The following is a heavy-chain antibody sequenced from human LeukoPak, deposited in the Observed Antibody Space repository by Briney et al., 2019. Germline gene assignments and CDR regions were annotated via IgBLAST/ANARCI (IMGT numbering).Heavy chain of an antibody. CDR3: ARLGIAVAEA. V-gene: IGHV4-59*01. D-gene: IGHD6-19*01. Sequence: SETLSLTCTVSGGSISSYYWSWIRQPPGKGLEWIGYIYHSGSTNYNPSLKSRVTISVDTSKNQFSLKLSSVTAADTAVYYCARLGIAVAEAWGQGTLVTVSS. CDR2: IYHSGST. J-gene: IGHJ5*02. CDR1: GGSISSYY.